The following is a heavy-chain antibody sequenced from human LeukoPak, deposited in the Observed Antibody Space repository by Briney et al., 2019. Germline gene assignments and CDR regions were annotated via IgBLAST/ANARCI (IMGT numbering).Heavy chain of an antibody. CDR3: ANQQGGQLLWFGELLWVPASFDY. CDR1: GFTFSSYA. D-gene: IGHD3-10*01. Sequence: PGGSLRLSCTASGFTFSSYAMSWVRQAPGKGLEWVSAISGSGGSTYYADSVKGRFTISRDNSKNTLYLQMNSLRAEDAAVYYCANQQGGQLLWFGELLWVPASFDYWDQGTLVTVSS. CDR2: ISGSGGST. J-gene: IGHJ4*02. V-gene: IGHV3-23*01.